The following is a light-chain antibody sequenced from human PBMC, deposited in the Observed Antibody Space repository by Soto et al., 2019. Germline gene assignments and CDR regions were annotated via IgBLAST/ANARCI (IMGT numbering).Light chain of an antibody. CDR2: GAS. J-gene: IGKJ1*01. V-gene: IGKV3-20*01. CDR3: QQYGSSSWT. Sequence: EIVLTQSPGTLSLSPGERATLSCRASQSVRSSYLAWYQHKPGQAPRLLIYGASSRATGIPDRFSGSGSGTDFTLTISRLEPEDFAVYYCQQYGSSSWTFGQGTKVDVK. CDR1: QSVRSSY.